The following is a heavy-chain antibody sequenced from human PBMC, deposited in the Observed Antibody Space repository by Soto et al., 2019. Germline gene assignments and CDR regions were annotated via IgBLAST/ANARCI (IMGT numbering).Heavy chain of an antibody. Sequence: GESLKISCKGSGYSFTSYWISWVRQMPGKGLEWMGRIDPSDSYTNYSPSFQGHVTISADKSISTAYLQWSSLKASDTAMYYCARHHCSSTSCYVGGDAFDIWGQGTIVTVSS. CDR2: IDPSDSYT. D-gene: IGHD2-2*01. CDR1: GYSFTSYW. J-gene: IGHJ3*02. CDR3: ARHHCSSTSCYVGGDAFDI. V-gene: IGHV5-10-1*01.